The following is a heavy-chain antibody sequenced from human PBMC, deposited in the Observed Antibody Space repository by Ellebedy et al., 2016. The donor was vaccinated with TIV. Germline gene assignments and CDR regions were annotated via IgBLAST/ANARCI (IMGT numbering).Heavy chain of an antibody. Sequence: GSLRLSXTVSGDSMDDHFWSWIRQSPGKGLEWIGYIHSGGSTKDNSSLKGRVVILIDKSKRQFSLKLASVTAADTAVYYCAGDRMYFYDSSGSYKYYGMDVWGQGTTVTVSS. D-gene: IGHD3-22*01. J-gene: IGHJ6*02. CDR3: AGDRMYFYDSSGSYKYYGMDV. V-gene: IGHV4-59*11. CDR2: IHSGGST. CDR1: GDSMDDHF.